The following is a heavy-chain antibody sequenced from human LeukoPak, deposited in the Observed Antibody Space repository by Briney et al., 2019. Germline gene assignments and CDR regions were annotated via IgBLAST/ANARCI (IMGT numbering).Heavy chain of an antibody. V-gene: IGHV1-8*01. J-gene: IGHJ4*02. CDR1: GYTFTSYD. CDR2: MNPNSGNT. D-gene: IGHD3-10*01. Sequence: ASVKVSCKASGYTFTSYDINWMRQATGQGLEWMGWMNPNSGNTGYAQKFQGRVTMTRNTSISTAYMELSSLRSEDTAVYYCARVGFVRQYGSGSYCLSYWGQGTLVTVSS. CDR3: ARVGFVRQYGSGSYCLSY.